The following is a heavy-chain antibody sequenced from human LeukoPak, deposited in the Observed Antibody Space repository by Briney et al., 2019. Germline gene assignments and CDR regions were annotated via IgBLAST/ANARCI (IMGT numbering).Heavy chain of an antibody. CDR1: GFTFPGYA. D-gene: IGHD6-19*01. V-gene: IGHV3-23*01. J-gene: IGHJ1*01. CDR2: ISGSGGST. Sequence: GGSLRLSCAASGFTFPGYAMSWVRQAPGKGLEWVSAISGSGGSTYYADSVKGRFTISRDNSKNTLYLQMNSLRAEDTAVYYCAKDRAVARTEYFQHWGQGTLVTVSS. CDR3: AKDRAVARTEYFQH.